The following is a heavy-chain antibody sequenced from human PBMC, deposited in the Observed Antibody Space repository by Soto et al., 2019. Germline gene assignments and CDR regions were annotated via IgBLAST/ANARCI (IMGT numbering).Heavy chain of an antibody. CDR1: GFTFSSYS. CDR3: ARDRVAAAGTGYFDY. Sequence: EVQLVESGGGLVKPGGSLRLSCAASGFTFSSYSMNWVRQAPGKGLEWVSSISSSSSYIYYADSVKGRFTISRDNAKNTLYLQMNSVRAEDTAVYYCARDRVAAAGTGYFDYWGQGTLVTVSS. D-gene: IGHD6-13*01. CDR2: ISSSSSYI. V-gene: IGHV3-21*01. J-gene: IGHJ4*02.